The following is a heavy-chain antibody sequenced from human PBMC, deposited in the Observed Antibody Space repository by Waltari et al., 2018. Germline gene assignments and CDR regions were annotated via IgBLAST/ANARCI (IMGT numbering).Heavy chain of an antibody. D-gene: IGHD3-3*01. CDR1: GGSISSHY. Sequence: QVQLQESGPGLVKPSETLSLTCTVSGGSISSHYWSWIRQPPGKGLEWIGYIYYSGSTNYNPSLKIRVTISVDTSKNQFSLKLSSVTAADTAVYYCARVYYDFWSGYYFDYWGQGTLVTVSS. CDR3: ARVYYDFWSGYYFDY. CDR2: IYYSGST. J-gene: IGHJ4*02. V-gene: IGHV4-59*11.